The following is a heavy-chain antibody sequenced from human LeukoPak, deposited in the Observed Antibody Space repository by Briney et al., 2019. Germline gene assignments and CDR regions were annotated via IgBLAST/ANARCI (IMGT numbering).Heavy chain of an antibody. CDR3: ASRGDYGAAYYYGMDV. J-gene: IGHJ6*02. D-gene: IGHD4-17*01. V-gene: IGHV4-59*12. CDR1: GGSISSFY. CDR2: IYYSGST. Sequence: PSETLSLTCTVSGGSISSFYWSWIRQPPGKGLEWIGFIYYSGSTNYNPSLKSRVTISVDTSKNQFSLKLSSVTAADTAVYYCASRGDYGAAYYYGMDVWGQGTTVTVSS.